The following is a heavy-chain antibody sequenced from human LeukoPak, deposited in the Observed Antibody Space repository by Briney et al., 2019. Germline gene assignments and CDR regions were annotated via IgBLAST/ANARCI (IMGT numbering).Heavy chain of an antibody. CDR2: ISYDGSNK. CDR1: GFTFSSYW. Sequence: PGGSLRLSCAASGFTFSSYWMSWVRQAPGKGLEWVAVISYDGSNKYYADSVKGRFTISRDNAKNSLYLQMNSLRAEDTAVYYCASPDPDYWGQGTLVTVSS. V-gene: IGHV3-30-3*01. J-gene: IGHJ4*02. CDR3: ASPDPDY.